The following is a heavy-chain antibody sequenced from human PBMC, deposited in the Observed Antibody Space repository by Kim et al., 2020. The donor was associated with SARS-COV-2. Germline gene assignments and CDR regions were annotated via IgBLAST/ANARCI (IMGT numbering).Heavy chain of an antibody. J-gene: IGHJ5*02. CDR3: TRWNSGNYYDAS. CDR2: IKSKSDGGTT. CDR1: GFTVSDAW. D-gene: IGHD1-26*01. V-gene: IGHV3-15*01. Sequence: GGSLRLSCAASGFTVSDAWMSWVRQAPGKGLEWVGRIKSKSDGGTTEYAAPVKGRFTISRDDATNTLFLQMSSLKTEDSALYYCTRWNSGNYYDASWGQGTLLTVSS.